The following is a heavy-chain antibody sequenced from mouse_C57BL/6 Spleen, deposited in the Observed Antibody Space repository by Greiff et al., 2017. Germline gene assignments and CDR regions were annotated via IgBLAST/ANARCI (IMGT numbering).Heavy chain of an antibody. V-gene: IGHV1-78*01. Sequence: VKLQESDAELVKPGASVKISCKVSGYTFTDHTIHWMKQRPEQGLEWIGYIYPRDGSTKYNEKFKGKATLTADKSSSTAYMQLNSLTSEDSAVYFCARYDGYYLYAMDYWGQGTSVTVSS. CDR2: IYPRDGST. CDR1: GYTFTDHT. D-gene: IGHD2-3*01. J-gene: IGHJ4*01. CDR3: ARYDGYYLYAMDY.